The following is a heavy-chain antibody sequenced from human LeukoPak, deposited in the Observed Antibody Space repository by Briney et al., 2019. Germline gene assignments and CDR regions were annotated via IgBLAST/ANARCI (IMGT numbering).Heavy chain of an antibody. Sequence: GGSLRLSCAASGFIVSSNYMSWVRQAPAKGLEWVSTISGGGGSTYYADSVKGRFTISRDNSKNTLYLQMNSLRAEDTAVYYCAKDHGSLGSQLNWGQGTLVTVSS. CDR1: GFIVSSNY. V-gene: IGHV3-23*01. J-gene: IGHJ4*02. CDR2: ISGGGGST. D-gene: IGHD3-10*01. CDR3: AKDHGSLGSQLN.